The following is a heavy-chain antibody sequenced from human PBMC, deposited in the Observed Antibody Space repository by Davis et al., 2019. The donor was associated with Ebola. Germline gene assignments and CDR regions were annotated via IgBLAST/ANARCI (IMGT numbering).Heavy chain of an antibody. CDR3: ARVVFVAGATPTWYFDL. D-gene: IGHD2-15*01. V-gene: IGHV4-34*01. CDR2: ISHSGST. Sequence: SETLSLTCAVYGGSFSGYYWNWIRQPPGKGLEWLGEISHSGSTNYNPSLKSRVTISVDTSKNQFSLRLSSVTAADTAVYYCARVVFVAGATPTWYFDLWGRGTLVTVSP. CDR1: GGSFSGYY. J-gene: IGHJ2*01.